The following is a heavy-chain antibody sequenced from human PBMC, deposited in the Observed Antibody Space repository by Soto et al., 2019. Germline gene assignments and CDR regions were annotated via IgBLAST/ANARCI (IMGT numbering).Heavy chain of an antibody. V-gene: IGHV4-39*07. CDR3: ARTYAGYSSGGYGTNGYYGMDG. J-gene: IGHJ6*02. Sequence: SETLSLTCTGSGGSISSSSYYWGRIRQPPGKGLEWIGSIYYSGSTYYNPSLKSRVTISVDTSKNQFSLKLSSVTAADTAVYYCARTYAGYSSGGYGTNGYYGMDGWGQGTTVTVSS. CDR1: GGSISSSSYY. D-gene: IGHD6-19*01. CDR2: IYYSGST.